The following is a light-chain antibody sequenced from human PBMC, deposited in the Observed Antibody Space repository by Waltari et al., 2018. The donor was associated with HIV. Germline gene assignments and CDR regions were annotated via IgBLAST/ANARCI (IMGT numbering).Light chain of an antibody. CDR3: QVWDSSSDHPRVV. CDR1: SIGSKS. CDR2: DNG. J-gene: IGLJ2*01. V-gene: IGLV3-21*02. Sequence: SDVLTQPPSVSVAPGPTARIPCGGNSIGSKSVHRYRQRPGQAPVLVVYDNGGRPSGIPERFSGSKSGNTATLTISRVEAGDEADFYCQVWDSSSDHPRVVFGGGTKVTVL.